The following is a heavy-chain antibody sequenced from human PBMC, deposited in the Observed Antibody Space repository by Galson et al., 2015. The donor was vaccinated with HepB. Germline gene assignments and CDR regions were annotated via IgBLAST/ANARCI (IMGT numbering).Heavy chain of an antibody. CDR2: ISTYNGNT. D-gene: IGHD3-16*01. J-gene: IGHJ5*02. V-gene: IGHV1-18*01. CDR1: GYTFTNYG. Sequence: SVKVSCKASGYTFTNYGISWVRQAPGQGPEWMGWISTYNGNTNYAQKLQGRVTMTTDTSTSTAYMELRSLRSDDTAVYYCARDLPISALGGPAGFDPWGQGTLVILSS. CDR3: ARDLPISALGGPAGFDP.